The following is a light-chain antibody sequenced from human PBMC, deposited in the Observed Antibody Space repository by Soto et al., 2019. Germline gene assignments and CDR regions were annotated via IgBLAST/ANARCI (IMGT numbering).Light chain of an antibody. V-gene: IGKV1-39*01. CDR2: GAA. Sequence: DIQMTQSPSSLSASAGDRVTITCRASQSISSHLNWYQQKPGKAPRVLIYGAASLQSGVPSRFSGSGSGTNFSLTINSLQPEDYATYYCQQSYNIQALTFGGGTKVDI. J-gene: IGKJ4*01. CDR1: QSISSH. CDR3: QQSYNIQALT.